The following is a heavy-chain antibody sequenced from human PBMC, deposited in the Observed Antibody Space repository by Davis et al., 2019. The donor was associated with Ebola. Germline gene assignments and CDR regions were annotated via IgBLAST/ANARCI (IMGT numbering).Heavy chain of an antibody. Sequence: ASVTVSCQASGGTFSSYAISWVRQAPGQGLEWMGWISAYNGNTNYAQKLQGRVTMTTDTSTSTAYMELRSLRSDDTAVYYCARFTYYDYIWGSPEYWGQGTLVTVSS. CDR2: ISAYNGNT. CDR1: GGTFSSYA. D-gene: IGHD3-16*01. V-gene: IGHV1-18*01. J-gene: IGHJ4*02. CDR3: ARFTYYDYIWGSPEY.